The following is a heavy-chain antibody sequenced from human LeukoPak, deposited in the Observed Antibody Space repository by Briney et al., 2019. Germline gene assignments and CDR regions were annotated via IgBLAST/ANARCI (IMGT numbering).Heavy chain of an antibody. CDR3: AKKGISAADTFDF. D-gene: IGHD6-13*01. Sequence: PGGSLRLSCAASGFTFSNFWMNWVRQAPGKGLEWVSTISGIGAGTYYADSVKGRFTISRDNSKNTLYLQMNSLRAEDTAVYYCAKKGISAADTFDFWGQGTLVTVSS. CDR2: ISGIGAGT. V-gene: IGHV3-23*01. J-gene: IGHJ4*02. CDR1: GFTFSNFW.